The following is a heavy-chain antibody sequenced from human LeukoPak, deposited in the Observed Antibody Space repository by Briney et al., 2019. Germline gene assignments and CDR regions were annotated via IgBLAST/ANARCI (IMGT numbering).Heavy chain of an antibody. D-gene: IGHD3-22*01. CDR1: GFTFTSYS. Sequence: GGSLRLSCAASGFTFTSYSMNWVRQAPGKGLEWVSSISSSGNYIYYADSVKGRFTISRDNPRNSLYLKMNSLRAEDTAVYYCARGGRGTIMIVVAALDYWGQGTLVTVSS. V-gene: IGHV3-21*01. CDR3: ARGGRGTIMIVVAALDY. CDR2: ISSSGNYI. J-gene: IGHJ4*02.